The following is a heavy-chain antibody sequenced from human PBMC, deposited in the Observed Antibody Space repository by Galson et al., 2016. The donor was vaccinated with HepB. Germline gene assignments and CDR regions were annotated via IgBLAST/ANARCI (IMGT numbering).Heavy chain of an antibody. CDR3: ATSLLPVAARGNWFDP. V-gene: IGHV1-3*01. J-gene: IGHJ5*02. CDR2: INVDNGKT. Sequence: SVKVSCKASGYIFGIYNIHWVRQAPGQRLEWMGWINVDNGKTKYSQKFQARITLTRDTSASTAYMELSSLRSDDTAVHYCATSLLPVAARGNWFDPWGQGTLVTVSS. D-gene: IGHD6-19*01. CDR1: GYIFGIYN.